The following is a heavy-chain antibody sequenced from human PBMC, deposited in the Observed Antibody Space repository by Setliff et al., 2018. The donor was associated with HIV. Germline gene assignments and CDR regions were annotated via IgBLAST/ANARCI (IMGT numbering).Heavy chain of an antibody. V-gene: IGHV2-5*01. CDR1: GLSLSTSGVG. CDR3: AYSGRQLRGPYFDF. D-gene: IGHD1-1*01. Sequence: GSGPTLVNPTQTLTLTCTFSGLSLSTSGVGVGWICQSPGKALEWLAFIYWNNNKHYSTSLKSRLTVTKDTSKNRVVFTMTNMDPVDTATYYCAYSGRQLRGPYFDFRGQGTPVTVSS. CDR2: IYWNNNK. J-gene: IGHJ4*02.